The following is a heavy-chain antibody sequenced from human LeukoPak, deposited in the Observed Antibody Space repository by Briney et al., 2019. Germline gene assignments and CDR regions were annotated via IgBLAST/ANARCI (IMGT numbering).Heavy chain of an antibody. Sequence: PGGSLRLSCAASGFTFSSYSMNWVRQAPGKGLEWVSSISSSSSYIYYADSVKGRFTISRDNAKNSLYLQMNSLRAEDTAVYYCARAETEYYYGSGSYKYWGQGTLVTVSS. V-gene: IGHV3-21*01. CDR2: ISSSSSYI. J-gene: IGHJ4*02. CDR1: GFTFSSYS. CDR3: ARAETEYYYGSGSYKY. D-gene: IGHD3-10*01.